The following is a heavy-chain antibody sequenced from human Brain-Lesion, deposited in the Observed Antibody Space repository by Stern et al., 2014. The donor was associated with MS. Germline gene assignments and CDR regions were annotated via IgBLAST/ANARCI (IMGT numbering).Heavy chain of an antibody. CDR3: AREGFAGAHDY. V-gene: IGHV1-18*01. Sequence: QDQLVQSETEVKNPGASVKISCKASGYTFTTFAITWVRQVPGQGLEWMARISAYNGETKKAQKFEGRVTLATDTSSDKAYMELRSLTSDDTAVYYCAREGFAGAHDYWGQGTLVTVSS. CDR2: ISAYNGET. CDR1: GYTFTTFA. J-gene: IGHJ4*02.